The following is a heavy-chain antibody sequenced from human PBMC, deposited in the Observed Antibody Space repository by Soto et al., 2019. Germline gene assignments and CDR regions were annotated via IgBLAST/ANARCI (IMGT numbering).Heavy chain of an antibody. CDR2: ISSSSSYI. J-gene: IGHJ5*02. V-gene: IGHV3-21*01. CDR3: ARENYGDYLNWFDP. Sequence: PGGSLRLSCAASGFTFSSYTMNWVRQAPGKGLEWVSSISSSSSYIYYADSVKGRFTISRDNAKNSLFLQMNSLGAEDTAVYYCARENYGDYLNWFDPWGQGTLVTVSS. CDR1: GFTFSSYT. D-gene: IGHD4-17*01.